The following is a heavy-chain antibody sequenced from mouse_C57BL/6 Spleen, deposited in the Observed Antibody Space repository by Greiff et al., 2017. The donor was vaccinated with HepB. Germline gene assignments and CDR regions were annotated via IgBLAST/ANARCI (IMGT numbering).Heavy chain of an antibody. V-gene: IGHV1-22*01. CDR3: ARSLGDYAYFDY. D-gene: IGHD2-4*01. J-gene: IGHJ2*01. CDR2: INPNNGGT. Sequence: VQLKQSGPELVKPGASVKMSCKASGYTFTDYNMHWVKQSHGKSLEWIGYINPNNGGTSYNQKFKGKATLTVNKSSSTAYMELRSLTSEDSAVYYCARSLGDYAYFDYWGQGTTLTVSS. CDR1: GYTFTDYN.